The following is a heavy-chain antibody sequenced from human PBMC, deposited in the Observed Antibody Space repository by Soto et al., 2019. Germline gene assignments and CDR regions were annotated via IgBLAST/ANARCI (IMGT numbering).Heavy chain of an antibody. CDR3: ARDPGLPDYYYYGMDV. Sequence: QVQLVESGGDLVKPGGSLRLSCAASGFTFSDYYMSWIRQAPGKGLEWVSYISSSSSYTNYADSVKGRFTISRDNAKNSLYLQMNSLRAEDTAVYYCARDPGLPDYYYYGMDVWGQGTTVTVSS. J-gene: IGHJ6*02. CDR2: ISSSSSYT. V-gene: IGHV3-11*05. CDR1: GFTFSDYY.